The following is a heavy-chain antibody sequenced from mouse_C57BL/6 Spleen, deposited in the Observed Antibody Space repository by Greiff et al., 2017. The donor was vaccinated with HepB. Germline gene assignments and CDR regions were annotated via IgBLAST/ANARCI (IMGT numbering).Heavy chain of an antibody. J-gene: IGHJ1*03. D-gene: IGHD1-1*01. V-gene: IGHV1-64*01. CDR3: ARRDTTVVADWYFDV. Sequence: VQLQQPGAELVKPGASVKLSCKASGYTFTSYWMHWVKQRPGQGLEWIGMIHPNSGSTNYNEKFKSKATLTVDKSSSTAYMQLSSRTSEDSAVYYCARRDTTVVADWYFDVWGTGTTVTVSS. CDR2: IHPNSGST. CDR1: GYTFTSYW.